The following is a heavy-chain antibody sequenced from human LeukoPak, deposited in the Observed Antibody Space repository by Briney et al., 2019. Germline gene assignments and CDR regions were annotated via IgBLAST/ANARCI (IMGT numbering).Heavy chain of an antibody. CDR1: GYTFIGYY. CDR2: INPNSGGT. CDR3: ARTSYDYVWGSYRLFDY. D-gene: IGHD3-16*02. J-gene: IGHJ4*02. V-gene: IGHV1-2*02. Sequence: ASVKVSCKASGYTFIGYYMHWVRQAPGQGLEWMGWINPNSGGTNYAQEFQGRVTMTRDTSISTAYMELSRLRSDDTAVYYCARTSYDYVWGSYRLFDYWGQGTLVTVSS.